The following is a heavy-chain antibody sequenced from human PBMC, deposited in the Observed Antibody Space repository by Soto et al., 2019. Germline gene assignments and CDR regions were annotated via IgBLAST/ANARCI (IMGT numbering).Heavy chain of an antibody. J-gene: IGHJ6*02. CDR3: ARDSHSNYGMDV. V-gene: IGHV4-31*03. D-gene: IGHD4-4*01. Sequence: LSLTCTVSGGSISSGGYYWSWIRQHPGKGLEWIGYIYYSGSTYYNPSLKSRVTISVDTSKNQFSLKLSSVTAADTAVYYCARDSHSNYGMDVWGQGTTVTVSS. CDR1: GGSISSGGYY. CDR2: IYYSGST.